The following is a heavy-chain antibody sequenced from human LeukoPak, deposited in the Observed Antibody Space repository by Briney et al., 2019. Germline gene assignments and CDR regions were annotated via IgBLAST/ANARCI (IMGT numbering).Heavy chain of an antibody. CDR1: GYTFTSYG. D-gene: IGHD6-13*01. J-gene: IGHJ4*02. V-gene: IGHV1-18*04. CDR2: ISAYNGNT. Sequence: GAPVKVSCKASGYTFTSYGISWVRQAPGQGLEWMGWISAYNGNTNYAQKLQGRVTMTTDTSTSTAYMELRSLRSDDTAVYYCARGYPGDIAAAPYFDYWGQGTLVTVSS. CDR3: ARGYPGDIAAAPYFDY.